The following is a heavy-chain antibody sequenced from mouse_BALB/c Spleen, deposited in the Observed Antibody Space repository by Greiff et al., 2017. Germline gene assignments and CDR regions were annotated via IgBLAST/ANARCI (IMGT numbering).Heavy chain of an antibody. CDR1: GFTFSSYG. D-gene: IGHD2-1*01. J-gene: IGHJ4*01. CDR2: ISSGGSYT. CDR3: ARQGNQEAMDY. V-gene: IGHV5-6*01. Sequence: EVQVVESGGDLVKPGGSLKLSCAASGFTFSSYGMSWVRQTPDKRLEWVATISSGGSYTYYPDSVKGRFTISRDNAKNTLYLQMSSLKSEDTAMYYCARQGNQEAMDYWGQGTSVTVSS.